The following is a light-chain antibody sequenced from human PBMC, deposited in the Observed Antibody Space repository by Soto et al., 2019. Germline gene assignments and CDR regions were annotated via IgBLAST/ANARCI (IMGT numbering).Light chain of an antibody. Sequence: QPVLTQPPSASGTPGQRVTISCSGSSSNIGSNYVYRYQQFPGTAPKLLIYKNHQRPSGVPDRFSGSKSGTSASLAISGLRSEDEADYYCAAWDDSLSGVFGGGTKLTVL. CDR2: KNH. CDR1: SSNIGSNY. J-gene: IGLJ3*02. CDR3: AAWDDSLSGV. V-gene: IGLV1-47*01.